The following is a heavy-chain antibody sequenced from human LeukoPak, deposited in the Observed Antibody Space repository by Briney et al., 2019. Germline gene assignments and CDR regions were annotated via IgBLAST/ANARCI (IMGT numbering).Heavy chain of an antibody. CDR1: GLSFSSYT. CDR2: ISGSGSST. V-gene: IGHV3-23*01. J-gene: IGHJ4*02. Sequence: GGSLRLSCAASGLSFSSYTMTWVRQAPGKGLEWVAAISGSGSSTAYADSVRGRLNISRDNFKDMLYLQVNSLRAEDTAIYYCAKESGDDGDFDYWGRGTLVVVSS. CDR3: AKESGDDGDFDY. D-gene: IGHD4-17*01.